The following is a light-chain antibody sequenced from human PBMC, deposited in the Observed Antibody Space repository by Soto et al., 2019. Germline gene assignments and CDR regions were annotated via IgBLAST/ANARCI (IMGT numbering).Light chain of an antibody. CDR2: GAS. V-gene: IGKV3-20*01. CDR3: QQYGSSGT. Sequence: EIVLTHSPGTLSLSQGEIATLSCRASQSISSTQLVWYQQKPGQAPTLLIYGASNRATGIPDRFSGSGSGTDFTLTISRLEPEDFAVYYCQQYGSSGTFGQGTKVDI. J-gene: IGKJ1*01. CDR1: QSISSTQ.